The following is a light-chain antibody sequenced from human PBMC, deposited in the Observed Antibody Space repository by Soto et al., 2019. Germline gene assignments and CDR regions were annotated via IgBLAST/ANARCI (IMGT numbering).Light chain of an antibody. CDR2: AAS. V-gene: IGKV1-27*01. CDR1: QGISNY. J-gene: IGKJ1*01. CDR3: RKYNGALWT. Sequence: DIQLTQSPSSLSASVGDRVTITCRASQGISNYVAWYQQKPGKVPKLLIYAASALQSGVPSRFSGSGSGTDFTLSISSLQPEDVATYYCRKYNGALWTFGQGTKVDIK.